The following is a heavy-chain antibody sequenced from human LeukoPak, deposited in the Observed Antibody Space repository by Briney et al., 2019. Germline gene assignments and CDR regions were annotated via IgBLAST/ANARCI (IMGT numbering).Heavy chain of an antibody. J-gene: IGHJ5*01. Sequence: GASVKVSCKTFGYTFSSYDITWVRQAPGHGLEWMGEMNPNRAKTAYHQKFLGRVTMTWNTSVNTAYRELTSLTSEDTAVYYCARVRLSGSGFDSWGQGTPVTVSS. V-gene: IGHV1-8*01. CDR1: GYTFSSYD. CDR2: MNPNRAKT. CDR3: ARVRLSGSGFDS.